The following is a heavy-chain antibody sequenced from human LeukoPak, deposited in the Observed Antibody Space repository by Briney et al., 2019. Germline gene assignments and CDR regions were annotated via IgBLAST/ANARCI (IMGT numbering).Heavy chain of an antibody. CDR3: ARSGSDQPITILGVADGWFDP. J-gene: IGHJ5*02. D-gene: IGHD3-3*01. V-gene: IGHV4-59*01. Sequence: PSETLSLTCTGSGGSITNYYWNWIRQPPGKGLEWIGYIYHSGSTYYNPSLKSRVTISVDRSKNQFSLKLSSVTAADTAVYYCARSGSDQPITILGVADGWFDPWGQGTLVTVSS. CDR1: GGSITNYY. CDR2: IYHSGST.